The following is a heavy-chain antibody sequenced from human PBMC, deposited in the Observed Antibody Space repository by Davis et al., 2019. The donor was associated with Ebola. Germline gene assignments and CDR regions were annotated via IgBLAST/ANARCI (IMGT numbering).Heavy chain of an antibody. D-gene: IGHD3-3*01. V-gene: IGHV3-9*01. CDR1: GFTFDDYA. J-gene: IGHJ4*02. CDR3: AKGGYDFWSGSDY. CDR2: ISWNSGSI. Sequence: SLKISCAASGFTFDDYAMHWVRQAPGKGLEWVSGISWNSGSIGYADSVKGRFTISRDNAKNSLYLQMNSLRAEDTALYYCAKGGYDFWSGSDYWGQGTLVTVSS.